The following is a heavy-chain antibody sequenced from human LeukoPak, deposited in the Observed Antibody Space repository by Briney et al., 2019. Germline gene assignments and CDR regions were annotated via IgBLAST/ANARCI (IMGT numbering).Heavy chain of an antibody. D-gene: IGHD6-19*01. CDR3: ARVRESSGWDYFDY. V-gene: IGHV4-59*01. Sequence: SETLSLTCTVSGGSISSYYWSWIRQPPGKGLEWIGSIYYSGRTNYKPSLNSRVTISVDTSKNQFSLKLTSVTAADTAVYYCARVRESSGWDYFDYWGQGAQVTVSS. CDR1: GGSISSYY. CDR2: IYYSGRT. J-gene: IGHJ4*02.